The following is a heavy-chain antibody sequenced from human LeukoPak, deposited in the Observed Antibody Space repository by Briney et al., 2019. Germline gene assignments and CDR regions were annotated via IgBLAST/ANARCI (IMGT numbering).Heavy chain of an antibody. CDR2: INSSGGST. CDR1: GHTFNIYY. CDR3: ASCYYDSSGYQGAFDI. J-gene: IGHJ3*02. Sequence: GASVKVSCEASGHTFNIYYMHWVPQAPRQGREGMGIINSSGGSTSYAQKFQGRVTMTRDTYTSTVYMELSSLRSEDTAVYYCASCYYDSSGYQGAFDIWGQGTMVTVSS. V-gene: IGHV1-46*02. D-gene: IGHD3-22*01.